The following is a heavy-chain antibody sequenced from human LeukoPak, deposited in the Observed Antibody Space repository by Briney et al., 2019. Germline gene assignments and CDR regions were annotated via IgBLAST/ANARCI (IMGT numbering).Heavy chain of an antibody. V-gene: IGHV1-24*01. CDR3: ATVPRNTNSGSYSEVFDY. CDR2: FDPEDGET. Sequence: ASVKVSCKVSGYTLTELSMHWVRQAPGKGLEWMGGFDPEDGETIYAQKFQGRVTMTEDTSTDTAYMELSSLRSKDTAVYYCATVPRNTNSGSYSEVFDYWGQGTLVTVSS. CDR1: GYTLTELS. D-gene: IGHD1-26*01. J-gene: IGHJ4*02.